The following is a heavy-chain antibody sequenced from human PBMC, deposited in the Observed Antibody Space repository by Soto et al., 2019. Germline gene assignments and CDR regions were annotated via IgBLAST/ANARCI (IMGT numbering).Heavy chain of an antibody. CDR1: GGTFSSYA. D-gene: IGHD5-18*01. Sequence: SVKVSCKASGGTFSSYAISWVRQAPGQGLEWMGGIIPIFGTANYAQKFQGRVTITADESTSTAYMELSSLRSEDTAVYYCARGLSHTAMVTFYYGMDVWGQGTTVTVSS. V-gene: IGHV1-69*13. CDR3: ARGLSHTAMVTFYYGMDV. CDR2: IIPIFGTA. J-gene: IGHJ6*02.